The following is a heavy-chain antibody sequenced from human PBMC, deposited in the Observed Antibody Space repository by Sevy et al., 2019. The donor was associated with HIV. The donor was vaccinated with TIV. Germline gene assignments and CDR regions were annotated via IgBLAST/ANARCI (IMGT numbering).Heavy chain of an antibody. CDR2: IYYSGST. V-gene: IGHV4-39*01. CDR3: ARRTTVTTLYNWFDP. CDR1: GGSISSSSYY. Sequence: SETLSLTCTVSGGSISSSSYYWGWIRQPPGKGLEWIGSIYYSGSTYYNPSLKSRVTISVDTSKNQFSLKLSSVTAVDTAVYYCARRTTVTTLYNWFDPWGQGTLVTVSS. D-gene: IGHD4-17*01. J-gene: IGHJ5*02.